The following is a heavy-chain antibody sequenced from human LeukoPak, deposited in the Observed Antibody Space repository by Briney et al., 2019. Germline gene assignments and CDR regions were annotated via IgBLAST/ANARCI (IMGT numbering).Heavy chain of an antibody. V-gene: IGHV3-23*01. D-gene: IGHD7-27*01. CDR1: GFTFSTYT. Sequence: GGSLRLSCAASGFTFSTYTMYWVRHPPGKGLEWVSIIGSSGGGIHYADPVKGRFTISRDNSKNALYLQMNSLRVEDTAVYYCAIDPNWGTHSWGQGVLVTVSS. J-gene: IGHJ4*02. CDR3: AIDPNWGTHS. CDR2: IGSSGGGI.